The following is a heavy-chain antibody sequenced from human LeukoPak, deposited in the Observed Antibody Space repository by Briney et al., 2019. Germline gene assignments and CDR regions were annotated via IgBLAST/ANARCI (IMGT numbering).Heavy chain of an antibody. CDR1: GFTFSSYS. J-gene: IGHJ4*02. V-gene: IGHV3-48*01. D-gene: IGHD6-19*01. CDR2: ISRGRPTI. CDR3: ARFDSSGWYHVGD. Sequence: PGGSLRLSCAASGFTFSSYSMNWVRQAPGKGLEWVSYISRGRPTIHYADSVKGRFTISRDNAENSLYLQMNSLRAEDTAVYYCARFDSSGWYHVGDWGQGTLVTVSS.